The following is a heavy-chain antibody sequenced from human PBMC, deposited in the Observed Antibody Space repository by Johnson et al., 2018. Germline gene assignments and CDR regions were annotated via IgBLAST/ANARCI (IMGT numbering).Heavy chain of an antibody. J-gene: IGHJ6*02. Sequence: QVQLVQSGGGVVQPGRSLRLSCAASGFTFRSYGMHWVRQAPGKGLEWVALIWYDGSYKYYADSVKGRLTISRDNSKNMLYVQMNSLRAEDTAMYYCARGGKDYYGMDVWGQGTTVTVSS. V-gene: IGHV3-33*01. D-gene: IGHD3-10*01. CDR2: IWYDGSYK. CDR1: GFTFRSYG. CDR3: ARGGKDYYGMDV.